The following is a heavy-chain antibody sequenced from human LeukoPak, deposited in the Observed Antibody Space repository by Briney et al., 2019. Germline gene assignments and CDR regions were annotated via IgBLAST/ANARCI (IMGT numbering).Heavy chain of an antibody. D-gene: IGHD3-22*01. CDR1: GFTFSSYG. Sequence: PGGSLRLSCAASGFTFSSYGMHWVRQAPGKGLEWVAVISYDGSNKYYADSVKGRFTISRDNSKNTLYLQMNSLRAEDTAVYYCANAYYDSSGTSDYWGQGTLVTVSS. J-gene: IGHJ4*02. CDR2: ISYDGSNK. CDR3: ANAYYDSSGTSDY. V-gene: IGHV3-30*18.